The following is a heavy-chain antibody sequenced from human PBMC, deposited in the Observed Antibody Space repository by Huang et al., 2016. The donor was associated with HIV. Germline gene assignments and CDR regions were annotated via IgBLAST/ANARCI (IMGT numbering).Heavy chain of an antibody. V-gene: IGHV3-48*01. CDR1: GYTVSTYS. CDR2: ISKTRGAT. CDR3: VRDSSSGLQLRY. D-gene: IGHD3-22*01. J-gene: IGHJ4*02. Sequence: EVQLVESGGGLAQPGGSLRLSCVASGYTVSTYSMNWVRQAPGKGLEWVSYISKTRGATSYAESVKGRFTVSRDNVKNSLYLQMNRLRVEDTAMYYCVRDSSSGLQLRYWGQGALVIVS.